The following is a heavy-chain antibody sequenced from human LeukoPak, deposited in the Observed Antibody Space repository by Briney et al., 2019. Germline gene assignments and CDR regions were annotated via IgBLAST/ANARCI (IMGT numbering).Heavy chain of an antibody. CDR3: ARPHLRLQYSRTNWFDA. CDR1: GYSFTGYY. CDR2: INPYSGDT. V-gene: IGHV1-2*02. D-gene: IGHD4-11*01. J-gene: IGHJ5*02. Sequence: ALVKVSCKASGYSFTGYYIHWVRQAPGQGLAWMGWINPYSGDTTYAQTFQGRLTLTRDTSISTASMEVRRLNSDDTAVYYCARPHLRLQYSRTNWFDAWGQGTLVTVSS.